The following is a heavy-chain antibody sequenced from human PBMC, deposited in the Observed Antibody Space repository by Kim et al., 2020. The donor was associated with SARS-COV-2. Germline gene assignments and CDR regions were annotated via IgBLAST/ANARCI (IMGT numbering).Heavy chain of an antibody. CDR1: GFTFTGHA. CDR2: IDGSGGTT. CDR3: REGGGGWNWDY. Sequence: GGSLRLSCTTSGFTFTGHAMSWVRQAPGKGLEWVSSIDGSGGTTYYVYSVKRRITFAGDDYNKTLLLLISVLSADETADYYGREGGGGWNWDYWCQGAL. V-gene: IGHV3-23*01. J-gene: IGHJ4*02. D-gene: IGHD1-7*01.